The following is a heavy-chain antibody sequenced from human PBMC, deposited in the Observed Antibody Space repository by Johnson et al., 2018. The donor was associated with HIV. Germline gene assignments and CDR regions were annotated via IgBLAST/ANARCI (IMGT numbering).Heavy chain of an antibody. CDR1: GFSFNDYY. D-gene: IGHD3-16*01. CDR2: ISYDGSNK. J-gene: IGHJ3*02. Sequence: QVQLVESGGGLVKPGGSLRLSCAASGFSFNDYYMSWIRQAPGKGLEWVAVISYDGSNKYYVDSAKGRFTISRDNSKNSLYLQMNSLRAEDTAVYYCAKDRLFGFRNDAFDIWGQGTMVTVAS. V-gene: IGHV3-30*18. CDR3: AKDRLFGFRNDAFDI.